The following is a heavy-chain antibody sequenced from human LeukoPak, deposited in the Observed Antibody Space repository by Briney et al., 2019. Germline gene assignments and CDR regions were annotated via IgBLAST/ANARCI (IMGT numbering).Heavy chain of an antibody. CDR1: GGTFSSYA. V-gene: IGHV1-69*13. Sequence: ASVKVSCKASGGTFSSYAISWVRQAPGQGLEWMGGIIPIFGTANYAQKFQGRVTITADESTSTAYMELSSLRSEDTAVYYCARAQGIVGAFLSLALDIWGQGTMVTVSS. D-gene: IGHD1-26*01. J-gene: IGHJ3*02. CDR3: ARAQGIVGAFLSLALDI. CDR2: IIPIFGTA.